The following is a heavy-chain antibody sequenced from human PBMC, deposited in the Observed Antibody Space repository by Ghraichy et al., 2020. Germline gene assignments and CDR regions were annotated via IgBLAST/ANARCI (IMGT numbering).Heavy chain of an antibody. CDR2: IYISGSI. CDR3: ASTYFDFWSDSSGYGMDV. D-gene: IGHD3-3*01. V-gene: IGHV4-4*07. J-gene: IGHJ6*02. Sequence: SETLSLTCTVSGGSIRRYYWSWIRQPAGKGLEWIGRIYISGSINYNPSLKSRVTTSLDTSKNQFSLKLSSVTAADTAVYYCASTYFDFWSDSSGYGMDVWGQGTAVTVSS. CDR1: GGSIRRYY.